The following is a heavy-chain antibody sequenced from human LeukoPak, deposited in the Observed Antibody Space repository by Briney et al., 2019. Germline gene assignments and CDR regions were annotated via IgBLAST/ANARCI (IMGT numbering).Heavy chain of an antibody. CDR3: ARGREGRFLEWLPSYYYYYMDV. D-gene: IGHD3-3*01. Sequence: SETLSLTCAVYGGSFSGYYWSWIRQPPGKGLEWIGEINHSGSTNYNPSLKSRVTISVDTSKNQFSLKLSSVTAADTAVYYCARGREGRFLEWLPSYYYYYMDVWGKGTTVTVSS. CDR1: GGSFSGYY. CDR2: INHSGST. V-gene: IGHV4-34*01. J-gene: IGHJ6*03.